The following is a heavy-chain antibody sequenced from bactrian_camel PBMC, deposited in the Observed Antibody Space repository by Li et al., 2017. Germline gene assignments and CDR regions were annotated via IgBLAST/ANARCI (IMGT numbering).Heavy chain of an antibody. CDR1: GFIFSNHM. CDR2: IYTAAGST. D-gene: IGHD5*01. V-gene: IGHV3S6*01. Sequence: HVQLVESGGGLVQPGGSLRLSCAASGFIFSNHMMSWVRQAPGKGLEWVSSIYTAAGSTYYADSVKGRFTISHDKAISTLYLQMNSLKYEDTAKYFCAATFRKLSCTARYMSPDDYDHWGQGT. J-gene: IGHJ3*01. CDR3: AATFRKLSCTARYMSPDDYDH.